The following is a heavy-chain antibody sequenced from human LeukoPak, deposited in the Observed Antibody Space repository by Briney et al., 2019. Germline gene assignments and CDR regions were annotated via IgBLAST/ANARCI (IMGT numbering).Heavy chain of an antibody. Sequence: SETLSLTCTVSGYSISSGYYWGWIRQPPGKGLEWIGNIYRSGSTYYNPSLKSRVTISVDTSKNQFSVKLSSVTAADTAVYYCARAGYSYGWTYYYYYMDVWGKGTTVTVSS. CDR2: IYRSGST. J-gene: IGHJ6*03. CDR1: GYSISSGYY. CDR3: ARAGYSYGWTYYYYYMDV. D-gene: IGHD5-18*01. V-gene: IGHV4-38-2*02.